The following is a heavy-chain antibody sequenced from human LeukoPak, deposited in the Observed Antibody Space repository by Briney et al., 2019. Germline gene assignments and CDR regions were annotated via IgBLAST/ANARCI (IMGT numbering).Heavy chain of an antibody. CDR2: INHSGST. J-gene: IGHJ4*02. D-gene: IGHD3-22*01. CDR1: DGSLSGYF. CDR3: ARDSYDSSGLDY. Sequence: SETVSLTCAVYDGSLSGYFWSWLRQPPGKGLEWIGEINHSGSTNYNPSLKSRVIISVDTSKNQFSLELSSVTAADSAVYYCARDSYDSSGLDYWGQGTLVTVSS. V-gene: IGHV4-34*01.